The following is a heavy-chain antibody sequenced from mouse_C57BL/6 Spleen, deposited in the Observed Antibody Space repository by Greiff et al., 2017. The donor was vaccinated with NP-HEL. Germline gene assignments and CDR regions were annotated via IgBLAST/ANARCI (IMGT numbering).Heavy chain of an antibody. D-gene: IGHD1-1*01. CDR3: ARKDYDYFDY. J-gene: IGHJ2*01. V-gene: IGHV1-64*01. CDR2: IHPNSGST. Sequence: QVQLQQPGAELVKPGASVKLSCKASGYTFTSYWMHWVKQRPGQGLEWIGMIHPNSGSTNYNEKFKSKATLTVDKSSSTAYMQLSSLTSDDSAVYYCARKDYDYFDYWGQGTTLTVSS. CDR1: GYTFTSYW.